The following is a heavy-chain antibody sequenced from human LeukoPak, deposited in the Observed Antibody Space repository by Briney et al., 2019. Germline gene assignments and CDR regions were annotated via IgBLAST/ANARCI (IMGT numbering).Heavy chain of an antibody. CDR2: ISGSGGST. V-gene: IGHV3-23*01. CDR3: AKDFGIAVADTFQF. J-gene: IGHJ1*01. D-gene: IGHD6-19*01. CDR1: GFTFSSYA. Sequence: GGSLRLSCAASGFTFSSYAMSWVRQAPGKGLEWVSAISGSGGSTYYADSVKGRFTISRDNSKNTLYLQMNNLRVDDTATYYCAKDFGIAVADTFQFWGQGTLVTVS.